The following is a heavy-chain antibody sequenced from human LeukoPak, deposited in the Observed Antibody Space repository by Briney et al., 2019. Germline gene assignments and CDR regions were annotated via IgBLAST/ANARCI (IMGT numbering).Heavy chain of an antibody. J-gene: IGHJ4*02. Sequence: SETLSLTCTVSGGSISSYYWSWIRQPPGKGLEWIGYIYYSGSTNYNPSLKSRVPISVDTSKNQFSLKLSSVTAADTAVYYCARGDGGFRYWGQGTLVTVSS. V-gene: IGHV4-59*01. CDR2: IYYSGST. D-gene: IGHD3-16*01. CDR1: GGSISSYY. CDR3: ARGDGGFRY.